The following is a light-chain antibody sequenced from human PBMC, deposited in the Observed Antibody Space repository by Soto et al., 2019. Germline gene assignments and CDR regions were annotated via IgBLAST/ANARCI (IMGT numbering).Light chain of an antibody. J-gene: IGLJ2*01. CDR2: YNS. Sequence: SYELTQPPSVSVAPGKPARITCGGDNIGSKSVHWYQQKPGQAPVLVIYYNSDRPSGIPERFSGSNSGNTATLTISRVEAGDEADYYCQVWDSSSDHPEVFGGGTKLTVL. CDR1: NIGSKS. V-gene: IGLV3-21*04. CDR3: QVWDSSSDHPEV.